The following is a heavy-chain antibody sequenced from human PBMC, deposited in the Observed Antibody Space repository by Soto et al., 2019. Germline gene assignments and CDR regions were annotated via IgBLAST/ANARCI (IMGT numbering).Heavy chain of an antibody. CDR1: GYTFTSYA. CDR3: ARDPGYYLGTSAFDI. D-gene: IGHD3-22*01. V-gene: IGHV1-3*01. Sequence: QVQLVQSGAEVKKPGASVKVSCKASGYTFTSYAMHWVRQAPGQRLEWMGWINAGNGNTKYSQKFQGRVTITRDTSASTAYMELSSLRSEDTAVYYCARDPGYYLGTSAFDIWGQGTMVTVSS. CDR2: INAGNGNT. J-gene: IGHJ3*02.